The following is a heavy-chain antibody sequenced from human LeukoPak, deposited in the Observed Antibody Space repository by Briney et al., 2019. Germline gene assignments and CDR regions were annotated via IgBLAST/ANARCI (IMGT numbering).Heavy chain of an antibody. CDR1: GGSISSSNW. Sequence: PSETLSLTCAVSGGSISSSNWWSWVRQPPGKGLEWIGEIYHSGSTNYNPSLESRVTISVDKSKNQFSLKLSSVTAADTAVYYCARVGTIYDSSGYYYGGFDYWGQGTLVTVSS. V-gene: IGHV4-4*02. CDR3: ARVGTIYDSSGYYYGGFDY. D-gene: IGHD3-22*01. CDR2: IYHSGST. J-gene: IGHJ4*02.